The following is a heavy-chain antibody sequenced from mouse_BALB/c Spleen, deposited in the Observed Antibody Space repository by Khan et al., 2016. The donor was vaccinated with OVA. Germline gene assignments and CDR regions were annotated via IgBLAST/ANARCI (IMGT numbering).Heavy chain of an antibody. CDR1: GYTFTSYW. Sequence: VQLKESGTVLARPGASVKMSCKASGYTFTSYWMHWVKQRPGQGLEWIGDIYPGNTDTNYNQKFKGKANLTAVTSTSTAYMELYSLTNEDSAVYCCTRRNWDVAWFAYWGQGTLVTVSA. V-gene: IGHV1-5*01. CDR3: TRRNWDVAWFAY. D-gene: IGHD4-1*01. CDR2: IYPGNTDT. J-gene: IGHJ3*01.